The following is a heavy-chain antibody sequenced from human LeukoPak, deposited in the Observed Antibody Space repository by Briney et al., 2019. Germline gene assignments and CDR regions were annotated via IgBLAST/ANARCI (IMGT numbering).Heavy chain of an antibody. CDR3: ARDPTSSGYSGYTDY. Sequence: PGGSLRLSCAASGFTFSDYYMNWIRQAPGEGLEWVSYISSSGSTIYYADSVKGRFTISRDNAKNSLYLQMNSLRAEDTAVYYCARDPTSSGYSGYTDYWGQGTLVTVSS. V-gene: IGHV3-11*01. D-gene: IGHD5-12*01. CDR2: ISSSGSTI. J-gene: IGHJ4*02. CDR1: GFTFSDYY.